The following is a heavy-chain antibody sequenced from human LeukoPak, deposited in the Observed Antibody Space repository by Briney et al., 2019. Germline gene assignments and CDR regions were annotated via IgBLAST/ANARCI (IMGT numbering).Heavy chain of an antibody. CDR3: ARGGATRPDY. Sequence: GGSLRLSCAASGFTFSSYAMSWVRQAPGKGLEWVANIKEDGSEKYYVDSVKGRFTISRDNAKNSLYLQMNSLRAEDTAVYYCARGGATRPDYWGQGALVTVSS. CDR1: GFTFSSYA. D-gene: IGHD6-6*01. V-gene: IGHV3-7*01. CDR2: IKEDGSEK. J-gene: IGHJ4*02.